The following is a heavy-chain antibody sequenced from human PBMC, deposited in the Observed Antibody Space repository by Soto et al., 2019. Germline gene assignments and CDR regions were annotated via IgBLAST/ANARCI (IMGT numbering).Heavy chain of an antibody. CDR3: ASSPGGGYYDSSGYLEYFDL. D-gene: IGHD3-22*01. V-gene: IGHV3-7*01. CDR1: GFTFSSYW. Sequence: LRLSCAASGFTFSSYWMSWVRQAPGKGLEWVANIKQDGSEKYYVDSVKDRFTISRDNAKNSLYLQMNSLRAEDTAVYYCASSPGGGYYDSSGYLEYFDLWGRGTLVTVSS. CDR2: IKQDGSEK. J-gene: IGHJ2*01.